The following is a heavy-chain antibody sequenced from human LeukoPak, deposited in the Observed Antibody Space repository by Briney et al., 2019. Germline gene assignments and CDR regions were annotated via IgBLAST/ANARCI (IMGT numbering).Heavy chain of an antibody. V-gene: IGHV3-23*01. CDR1: GFTFSSYA. CDR3: AKDYGPKQLVFFDS. Sequence: QPGGSLRLSCAASGFTFSSYALSWARQAPGGGLEWVSGISENGGTTFYADSVKGRFTITRDNSKNTLYVQMNSLRGEDTAVYYCAKDYGPKQLVFFDSWGQGTLVTVSS. D-gene: IGHD6-13*01. J-gene: IGHJ4*02. CDR2: ISENGGTT.